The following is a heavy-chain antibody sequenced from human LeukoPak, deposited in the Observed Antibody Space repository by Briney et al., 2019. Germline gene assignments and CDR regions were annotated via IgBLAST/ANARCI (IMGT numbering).Heavy chain of an antibody. CDR2: ISAYNGNT. J-gene: IGHJ4*02. CDR3: ARREWERDFDY. D-gene: IGHD1-26*01. V-gene: IGHV1-18*01. CDR1: GYTSTSYG. Sequence: GASAKASCKDSGYTSTSYGVSWVRPTAGQGLGWMGWISAYNGNTNYAQKLQGGVTMTTDASTSTAYMELRSLISDDTAVYYCARREWERDFDYWGQGTLVTVSS.